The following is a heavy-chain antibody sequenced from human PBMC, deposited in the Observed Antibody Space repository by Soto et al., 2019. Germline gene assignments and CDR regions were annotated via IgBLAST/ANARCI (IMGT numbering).Heavy chain of an antibody. V-gene: IGHV3-33*01. D-gene: IGHD2-15*01. CDR1: GFTFSTYG. J-gene: IGHJ6*02. CDR3: ARIDCTGGSCRPYYYYGMDV. Sequence: GGSLRLSCAASGFTFSTYGMHWVRQAPGKGLEWVAVIWYDGSYKYYADSVKGRFSVSRDNSRNTMYLQMNSLRAEDTAVYYCARIDCTGGSCRPYYYYGMDVWGQGTTVTVSS. CDR2: IWYDGSYK.